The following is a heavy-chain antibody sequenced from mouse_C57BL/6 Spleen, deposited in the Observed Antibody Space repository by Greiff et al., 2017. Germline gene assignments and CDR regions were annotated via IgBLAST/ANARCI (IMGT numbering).Heavy chain of an antibody. CDR3: ARHIGLYYFDY. Sequence: EVKLMESGGDLVKPGGSLKLSCAASGFTFSSYGKSWVRQTPDKRLEWVATISSGGSYTYYPDSVKGRFTISRDNANNTLYLQMSSLKSEDTAMFYCARHIGLYYFDYWGQGTTLTVAS. D-gene: IGHD2-2*01. CDR2: ISSGGSYT. V-gene: IGHV5-6*01. CDR1: GFTFSSYG. J-gene: IGHJ2*01.